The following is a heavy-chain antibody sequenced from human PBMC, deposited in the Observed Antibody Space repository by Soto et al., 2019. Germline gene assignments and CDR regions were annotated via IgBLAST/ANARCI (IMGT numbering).Heavy chain of an antibody. D-gene: IGHD6-19*01. J-gene: IGHJ4*02. Sequence: GASVKVSCKASGGTFSSYTISWVRQAPGQGLEWIGRIIPILGIANYAQKFQGRVTITADKSTSTAYMELSSLRSEDTAVYYCARDSLSYSSGWPNWGQGTLVTVSS. CDR3: ARDSLSYSSGWPN. CDR2: IIPILGIA. V-gene: IGHV1-69*04. CDR1: GGTFSSYT.